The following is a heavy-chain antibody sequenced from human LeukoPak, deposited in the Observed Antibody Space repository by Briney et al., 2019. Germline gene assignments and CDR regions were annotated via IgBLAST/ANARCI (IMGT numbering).Heavy chain of an antibody. V-gene: IGHV3-30-3*01. D-gene: IGHD3-3*01. Sequence: PGGSLRLSCAASGFTFNIYAMHWVRQAPGKGLEWVAVISYDGSNKYYTDSVKGRFTISRDNSKNTLYLQTNSLRPEDTALYYCARGLGGVVINAFDIWGQGTMVTVSS. CDR3: ARGLGGVVINAFDI. CDR2: ISYDGSNK. J-gene: IGHJ3*02. CDR1: GFTFNIYA.